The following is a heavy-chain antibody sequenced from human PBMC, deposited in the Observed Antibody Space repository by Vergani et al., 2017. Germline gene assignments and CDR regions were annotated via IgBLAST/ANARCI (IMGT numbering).Heavy chain of an antibody. CDR3: ARPHGDILPPDPRRLDY. V-gene: IGHV1-46*03. CDR1: GGTFSSNS. J-gene: IGHJ4*02. CDR2: INPSGGST. Sequence: QGQLAQSGAEVKKPGSSVKVSCKASGGTFSSNSISWVRQAPGQGLEWMGIINPSGGSTTYAQQFQGRLTMTRDTSTSTVYMDLSNLRSEDTAVYYCARPHGDILPPDPRRLDYWGQGTLVTVSS.